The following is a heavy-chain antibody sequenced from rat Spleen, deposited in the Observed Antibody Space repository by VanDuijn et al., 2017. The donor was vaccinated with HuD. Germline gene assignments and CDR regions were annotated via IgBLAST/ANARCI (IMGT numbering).Heavy chain of an antibody. CDR2: ISYSGST. V-gene: IGHV3-1*01. CDR3: ARSSYSAGSWRPFAY. CDR1: GYSITSNY. J-gene: IGHJ3*01. D-gene: IGHD5-1*01. Sequence: VQLKESGPGLVKPSQSLSLTCSVTGYSITSNYWAWIRKFPGNKMEWMAYISYSGSTGYNPSLKSRISITRDTSKNQFFLHLNSVTTEDTATYFCARSSYSAGSWRPFAYWGPGTLVTVSS.